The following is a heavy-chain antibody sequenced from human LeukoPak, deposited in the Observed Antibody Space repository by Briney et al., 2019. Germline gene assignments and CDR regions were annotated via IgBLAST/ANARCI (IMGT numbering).Heavy chain of an antibody. J-gene: IGHJ6*03. CDR1: GGSISSGSYY. CDR2: IYYSGST. Sequence: SETLSLTCTVSGGSISSGSYYWGWIRQPPGKGLEWIGSIYYSGSTYYNPSLKSRVTISVDTSKNQFSLKLSSVTAADTAVYYCGLVAAKNYYYYYMDVWGKGTTVTVSS. V-gene: IGHV4-39*01. CDR3: GLVAAKNYYYYYMDV. D-gene: IGHD2-15*01.